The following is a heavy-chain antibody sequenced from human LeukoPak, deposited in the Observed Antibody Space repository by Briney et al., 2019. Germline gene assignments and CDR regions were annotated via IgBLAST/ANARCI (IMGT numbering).Heavy chain of an antibody. V-gene: IGHV3-30*02. CDR2: IRYDGSNK. Sequence: PGGSLRLSCAASGFTFSSYGMHWVRQAPGKGLEWVAFIRYDGSNKYYADSVKGRFTISRDNSKNTLYLQMNSLRAEDTAVYYCAREVGLVQDAFDIWGQGTMVTVSS. D-gene: IGHD6-19*01. CDR1: GFTFSSYG. CDR3: AREVGLVQDAFDI. J-gene: IGHJ3*02.